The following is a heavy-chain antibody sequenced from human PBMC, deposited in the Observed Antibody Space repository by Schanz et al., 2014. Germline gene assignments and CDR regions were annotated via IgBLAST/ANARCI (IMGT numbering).Heavy chain of an antibody. CDR3: AKDPSHGDYDYYFDY. V-gene: IGHV3-33*06. CDR2: MSYDGSIK. J-gene: IGHJ4*02. D-gene: IGHD3-22*01. Sequence: PGGSLRLSCAASGFTFSSYGMHWVRQAPGKGLEWVAAMSYDGSIKYYGDSVKGRFTISRDNSKNTLYLQMNSLRAEDTAVYYCAKDPSHGDYDYYFDYWGQGTLVTVSS. CDR1: GFTFSSYG.